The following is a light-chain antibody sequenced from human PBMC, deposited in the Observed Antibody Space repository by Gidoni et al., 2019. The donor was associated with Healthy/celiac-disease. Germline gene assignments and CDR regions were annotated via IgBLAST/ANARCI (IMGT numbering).Light chain of an antibody. CDR3: QQYYSYPPFT. CDR2: AAS. J-gene: IGKJ3*01. Sequence: AIRITQSPSSLSASTGDRVTITCRASQGISSYLAWYQQKPGKAPKLLIYAASTLQSGVPSRFSGSGSGTDFTLTISCLQSEDFATYYCQQYYSYPPFTFXPXTKVDIK. V-gene: IGKV1-8*01. CDR1: QGISSY.